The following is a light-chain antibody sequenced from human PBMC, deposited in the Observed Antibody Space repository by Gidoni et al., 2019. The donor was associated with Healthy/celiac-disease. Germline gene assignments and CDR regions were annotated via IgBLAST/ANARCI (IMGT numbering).Light chain of an antibody. CDR3: QQYNNWPYT. Sequence: EIVMTQSPATLSVSPGERATLSCSASQSVSSNCAWYQQKPGQAPRLLIYGASTRATGIPARFSGSGSGTEFTLTISSLQSEDFAVYYCQQYNNWPYTFGQGTKLEIK. CDR1: QSVSSN. J-gene: IGKJ2*01. V-gene: IGKV3-15*01. CDR2: GAS.